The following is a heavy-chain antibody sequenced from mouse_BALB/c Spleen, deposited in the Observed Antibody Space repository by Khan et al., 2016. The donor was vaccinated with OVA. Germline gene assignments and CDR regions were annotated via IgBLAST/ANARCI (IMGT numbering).Heavy chain of an antibody. Sequence: EVLVESGGDLVKPGGSLKLSCAASGFTFSSYGMSWVRQTPDKRLEWVATISSGGSYTYYPDSVKGRFTISRDNAKNTLYLQMSSLKSEDTAMYYCARHDYDYDYWYFEVWGAGTTVNVSS. CDR3: ARHDYDYDYWYFEV. CDR2: ISSGGSYT. J-gene: IGHJ1*01. V-gene: IGHV5-6*01. CDR1: GFTFSSYG. D-gene: IGHD2-4*01.